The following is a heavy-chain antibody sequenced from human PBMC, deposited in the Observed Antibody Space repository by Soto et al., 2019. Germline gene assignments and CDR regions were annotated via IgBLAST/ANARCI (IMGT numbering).Heavy chain of an antibody. J-gene: IGHJ5*02. Sequence: QVQLVQSGAEVKKPGASVKVSCKASGYTFTSYAMHWVRQAPGQRLEWMGWINAGNGNTKYSQKFQGRVTITKNTSASTAYMELSSLRSEDTAVYYCVRGRVVVVPPLSWFDPWGQGTLVTVSS. CDR3: VRGRVVVVPPLSWFDP. CDR2: INAGNGNT. D-gene: IGHD2-2*01. CDR1: GYTFTSYA. V-gene: IGHV1-3*01.